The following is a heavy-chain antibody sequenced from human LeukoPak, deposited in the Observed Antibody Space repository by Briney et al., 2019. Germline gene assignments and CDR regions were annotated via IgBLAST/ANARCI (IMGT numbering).Heavy chain of an antibody. CDR2: INHSGST. J-gene: IGHJ5*02. Sequence: PSETLSLTCAVYGGSFSGYYWSWIRQPPGKGPEWIGEINHSGSTNYNPSLKSRVTISVDTSKNQFSLKLSSVTAADTAVYYCARGPPYYDFWSGPPLNWFDPWGQGTLVTVSS. CDR1: GGSFSGYY. CDR3: ARGPPYYDFWSGPPLNWFDP. V-gene: IGHV4-34*01. D-gene: IGHD3-3*01.